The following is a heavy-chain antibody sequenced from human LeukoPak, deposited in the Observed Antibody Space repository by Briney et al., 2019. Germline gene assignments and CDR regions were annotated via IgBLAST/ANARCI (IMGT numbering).Heavy chain of an antibody. J-gene: IGHJ3*02. Sequence: SETLSLTCTVSGGSISSYYWSWIRQPPGKGLEWIGYIYYSGSTNYSPSLKSRVTISVDTSKNQFSLKLSSVTAADTAVYYCARRIGYGDYRDAFDIWGQGTMVTVSS. V-gene: IGHV4-59*08. CDR2: IYYSGST. CDR3: ARRIGYGDYRDAFDI. D-gene: IGHD4-17*01. CDR1: GGSISSYY.